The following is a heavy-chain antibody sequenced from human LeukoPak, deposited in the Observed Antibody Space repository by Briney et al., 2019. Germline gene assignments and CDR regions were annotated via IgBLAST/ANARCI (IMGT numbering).Heavy chain of an antibody. D-gene: IGHD6-13*01. CDR2: ITGSSSTI. CDR3: ARDRSNSSSWYVPRGGMDV. Sequence: GGSLRLSCAASGFTFSSYNMNWVRQAPGKGLEWVSYITGSSSTIYYADSVKGRFTISRDNAKNSLYLQMNSLRAEDTAVYYCARDRSNSSSWYVPRGGMDVWGKGTTVTISS. J-gene: IGHJ6*03. CDR1: GFTFSSYN. V-gene: IGHV3-48*04.